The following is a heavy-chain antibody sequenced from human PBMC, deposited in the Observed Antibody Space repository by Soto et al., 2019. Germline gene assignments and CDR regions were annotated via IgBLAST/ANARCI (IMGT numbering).Heavy chain of an antibody. Sequence: GASGKVSCKVSGYTLTELSMHWVRQAPGKGLEWMGGFDPEDGETIYAQKFQGRVTMTEDTSTDTAYMELSSLRSDDTAVYYCAKSYDSSGYYSEYWGQGTLVTVSS. CDR2: FDPEDGET. D-gene: IGHD3-22*01. V-gene: IGHV1-24*01. CDR3: AKSYDSSGYYSEY. CDR1: GYTLTELS. J-gene: IGHJ4*02.